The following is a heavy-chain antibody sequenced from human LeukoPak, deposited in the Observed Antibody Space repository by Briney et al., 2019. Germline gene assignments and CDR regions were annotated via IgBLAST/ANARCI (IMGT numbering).Heavy chain of an antibody. CDR1: GYTFTSYG. CDR3: ARAPRGIATSVTGYFQR. Sequence: ASVKVSCKASGYTFTSYGISWVRQAPGQGLEWMGWISAYNGNTNYAQKLQGRVTMTTDTSTSTAYMELSRLRSDDTAVYYCARAPRGIATSVTGYFQRWGQGTLVTVSS. D-gene: IGHD6-13*01. V-gene: IGHV1-18*01. CDR2: ISAYNGNT. J-gene: IGHJ1*01.